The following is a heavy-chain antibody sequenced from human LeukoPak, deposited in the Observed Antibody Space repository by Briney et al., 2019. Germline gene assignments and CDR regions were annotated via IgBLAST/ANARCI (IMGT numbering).Heavy chain of an antibody. D-gene: IGHD3-10*01. CDR1: GYTFTHYF. V-gene: IGHV1-2*02. Sequence: ASVKVSCKAFGYTFTHYFAHWVRQAPGQRLQWMGWINPNTCATSYPQKFQGRVTITRDTSISTAYMELRSLRSDDTAIYYCVRDGGSGSPYDFWGQGTLVTVSS. CDR2: INPNTCAT. J-gene: IGHJ4*02. CDR3: VRDGGSGSPYDF.